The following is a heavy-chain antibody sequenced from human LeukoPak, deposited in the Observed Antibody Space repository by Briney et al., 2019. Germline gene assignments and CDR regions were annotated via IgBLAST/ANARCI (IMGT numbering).Heavy chain of an antibody. J-gene: IGHJ6*03. Sequence: SETLSLTCAVYGGSFSGYYWSWIRQPPGKGLEWMGEINHSGSTNYNPSLKSRVTISVDTSTNQFSLKLSSVTAADTAVYYCARGVRITMVRGVISPMDVWGKGTTVTVSS. CDR3: ARGVRITMVRGVISPMDV. CDR2: INHSGST. D-gene: IGHD3-10*01. CDR1: GGSFSGYY. V-gene: IGHV4-34*01.